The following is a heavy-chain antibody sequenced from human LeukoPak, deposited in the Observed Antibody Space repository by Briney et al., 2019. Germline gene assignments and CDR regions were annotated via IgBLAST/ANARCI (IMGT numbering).Heavy chain of an antibody. CDR1: GGSISSSSYY. Sequence: PSEALSLTCTVSGGSISSSSYYWGWIRQPPGKGLEWIGSIYYSGSTYYNPSLKSRVTISVDTSENQFSLKLSSVTAADTAVYYCWVVPYRQVFDYWGQGTLVTVSS. D-gene: IGHD2-2*01. CDR3: WVVPYRQVFDY. V-gene: IGHV4-39*01. J-gene: IGHJ4*02. CDR2: IYYSGST.